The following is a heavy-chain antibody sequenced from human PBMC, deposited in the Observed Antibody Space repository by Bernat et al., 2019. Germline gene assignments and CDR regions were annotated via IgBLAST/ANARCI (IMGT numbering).Heavy chain of an antibody. CDR2: IIPILGIA. J-gene: IGHJ6*02. Sequence: QVQLGQSGAEVKKPGSSVKVSCKASGGTFSSYTISWVRQAPGQGLEWMGRIIPILGIANYAQKFQGRVTITADRYTSTAYMELSSLRSEDTSVYYCARNRVYYGEYDGRDYYYYGMDDWGQGTTVTVSS. CDR3: ARNRVYYGEYDGRDYYYYGMDD. CDR1: GGTFSSYT. D-gene: IGHD4-17*01. V-gene: IGHV1-69*02.